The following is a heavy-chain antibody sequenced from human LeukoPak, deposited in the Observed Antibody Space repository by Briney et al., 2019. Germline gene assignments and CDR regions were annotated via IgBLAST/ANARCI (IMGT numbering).Heavy chain of an antibody. Sequence: SETLSLTCTVSGGSISSYYWSWIRQPPGKGLEWLGYIYYSGSSNYNPSLKSRVTMSADTSKNQFSLKLSSVTAADTAVYYCARGYGDFRVEGRYFHSWGQGTLVTVSS. CDR2: IYYSGSS. CDR3: ARGYGDFRVEGRYFHS. V-gene: IGHV4-59*01. J-gene: IGHJ4*02. CDR1: GGSISSYY. D-gene: IGHD4-17*01.